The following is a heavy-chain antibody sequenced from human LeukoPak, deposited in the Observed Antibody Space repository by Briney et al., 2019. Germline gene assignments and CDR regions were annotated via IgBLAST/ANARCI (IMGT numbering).Heavy chain of an antibody. V-gene: IGHV3-30*04. Sequence: PGGSLRLSCAASRFTFSSYEMNWVRQAPGKGLEWVAVISYDGSNKYYADSVKDRFTISRDNSKNTLYLQMNSLRAEDTAVYYCARDQHGPLDYWGQGTLVTVSS. CDR3: ARDQHGPLDY. CDR1: RFTFSSYE. D-gene: IGHD2-8*01. J-gene: IGHJ4*02. CDR2: ISYDGSNK.